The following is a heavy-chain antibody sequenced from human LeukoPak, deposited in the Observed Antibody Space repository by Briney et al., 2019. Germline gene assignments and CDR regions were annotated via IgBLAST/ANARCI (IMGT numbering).Heavy chain of an antibody. V-gene: IGHV1-8*03. D-gene: IGHD1-1*01. J-gene: IGHJ6*03. CDR1: GYTFTSYD. CDR2: MNPNSGNT. CDR3: ARGPRYAAYYYYYYMDV. Sequence: ASVKVSCKASGYTFTSYDINWVRQATGQGLEWMGWMNPNSGNTGYAQKFQGRVTITRNTSISTAYMELSSLRSEDTAVYYCARGPRYAAYYYYYYMDVWGKGTTVTVSS.